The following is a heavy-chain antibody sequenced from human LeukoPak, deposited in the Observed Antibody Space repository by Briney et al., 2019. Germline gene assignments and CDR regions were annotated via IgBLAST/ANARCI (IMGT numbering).Heavy chain of an antibody. Sequence: SETLSLTCAVYGGSFSGYYWSWIRQPPGKGLEWIGEINHSGSTNYNPSLKSRVTISVDTSKNQFSLKLSSVTAADTAVYYCARGGGYKPAYYFDYWGQGTLVTVSS. CDR2: INHSGST. J-gene: IGHJ4*02. CDR3: ARGGGYKPAYYFDY. D-gene: IGHD5-24*01. V-gene: IGHV4-34*01. CDR1: GGSFSGYY.